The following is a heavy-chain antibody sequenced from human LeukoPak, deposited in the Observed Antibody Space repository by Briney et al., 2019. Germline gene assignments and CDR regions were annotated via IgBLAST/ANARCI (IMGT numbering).Heavy chain of an antibody. V-gene: IGHV1-8*01. Sequence: ASVKVSCKASGYTFTSYDINLVRQATGQGLEWMGWMNPNSGNTGYAQKFQGRVTMTRNTSISTAYMELSSLRSEDTAVYYCARGFRGIAVAGTRRAYYFDYWGQGTLVTVSS. CDR3: ARGFRGIAVAGTRRAYYFDY. D-gene: IGHD6-19*01. J-gene: IGHJ4*02. CDR1: GYTFTSYD. CDR2: MNPNSGNT.